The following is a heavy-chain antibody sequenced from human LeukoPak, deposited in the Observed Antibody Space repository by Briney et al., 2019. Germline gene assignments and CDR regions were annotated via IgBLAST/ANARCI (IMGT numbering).Heavy chain of an antibody. V-gene: IGHV4-38-2*02. CDR3: ARDTLGATFPGAFDI. CDR1: GYSISSSYY. D-gene: IGHD1-26*01. J-gene: IGHJ3*02. Sequence: SETLSLTCTVSGYSISSSYYWGWIRQSPGKGLEWIGSIYYSGSTYYNPSLKSRVTISVDTSKNQFSLNLSSVPAADTAVYYCARDTLGATFPGAFDIWGQGTMVTVSS. CDR2: IYYSGST.